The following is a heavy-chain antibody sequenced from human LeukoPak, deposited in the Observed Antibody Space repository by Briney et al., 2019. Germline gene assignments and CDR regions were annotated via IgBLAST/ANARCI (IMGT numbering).Heavy chain of an antibody. V-gene: IGHV3-30*02. CDR2: LQYDGSEE. D-gene: IGHD2-15*01. Sequence: GGSLRLSCAASGFTFSSYGMHWVRQAPGKGLEWVAFLQYDGSEEYYADSVKGRFTISRDNSKNTLYLQMNSLGAEDTALYYCATKAAAYYFDSWGQGTLVTVSS. CDR1: GFTFSSYG. CDR3: ATKAAAYYFDS. J-gene: IGHJ4*02.